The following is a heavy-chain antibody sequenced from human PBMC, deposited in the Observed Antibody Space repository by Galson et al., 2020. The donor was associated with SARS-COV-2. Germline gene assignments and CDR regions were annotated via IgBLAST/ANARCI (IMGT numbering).Heavy chain of an antibody. Sequence: SETLSLTCTVSGVSITGDFYWTWVRQHPAKGLEWIGYISKSGYTYSNPSLKSRGTISLDTSHNQVSLNLTSVTAADTAVYYCARVLYTSGSYRLDHWGQGTLVTVSS. V-gene: IGHV4-31*03. CDR2: ISKSGYT. D-gene: IGHD3-16*02. CDR3: ARVLYTSGSYRLDH. J-gene: IGHJ5*02. CDR1: GVSITGDFY.